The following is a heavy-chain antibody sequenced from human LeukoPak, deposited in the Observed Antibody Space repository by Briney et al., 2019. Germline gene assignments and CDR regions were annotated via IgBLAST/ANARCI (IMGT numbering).Heavy chain of an antibody. CDR1: GFTFSAYG. J-gene: IGHJ4*02. CDR2: ISDSGGST. Sequence: GVSLRLSCAASGFTFSAYGMSWVRQAPGKGLEWVSVISDSGGSTNYADSVKGRFTISRDNSKNTLYLQMNSLRAEDTAVYYCATRDNKHLHYFDHWGQGTLVTVSS. D-gene: IGHD1-1*01. CDR3: ATRDNKHLHYFDH. V-gene: IGHV3-23*01.